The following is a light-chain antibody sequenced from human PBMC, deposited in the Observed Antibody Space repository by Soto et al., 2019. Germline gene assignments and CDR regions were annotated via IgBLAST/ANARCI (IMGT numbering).Light chain of an antibody. CDR3: AAWDHSLSGWM. CDR1: SSNIGSDF. V-gene: IGLV1-47*01. CDR2: RNN. Sequence: QSVLTQPPSASATPGQRVTISCSGSSSNIGSDFVFWYQQLPGTAPKLLIYRNNQRPSGVTDRFSGSKSGTSASLAISGLRSEDEADYYCAAWDHSLSGWMIGGATKLTVL. J-gene: IGLJ3*02.